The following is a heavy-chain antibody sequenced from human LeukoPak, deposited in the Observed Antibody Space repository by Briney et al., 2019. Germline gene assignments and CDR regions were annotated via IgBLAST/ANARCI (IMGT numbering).Heavy chain of an antibody. D-gene: IGHD1-26*01. CDR3: ARDRWELTS. Sequence: ASVKVSCKASGYIFMSYYMHWVRQAPGQGLEWMGIINPSGGSTSYAQKFQGRVTMTRDTSTSTVYMELSNLRSEDTAVYYCARDRWELTSWGQGTLVTVSS. J-gene: IGHJ4*02. V-gene: IGHV1-46*01. CDR2: INPSGGST. CDR1: GYIFMSYY.